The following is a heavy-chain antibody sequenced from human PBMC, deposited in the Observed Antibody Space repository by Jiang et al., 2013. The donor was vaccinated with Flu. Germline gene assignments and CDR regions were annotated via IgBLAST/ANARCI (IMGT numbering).Heavy chain of an antibody. CDR3: ARSGYCGSGTCYTAMPDY. Sequence: HSGAEVKKPGASVKVSCKASGYTFTSYYMHWVRQAPGQGFEWMGISNPNPDGTSYAQSFRGRVTMASDSSTSTAYMELSSLRSEDTAVYYCARSGYCGSGTCYTAMPDYWGQGTLVTVSS. D-gene: IGHD2-2*02. CDR2: SNPNPDGT. CDR1: GYTFTSYY. J-gene: IGHJ4*02. V-gene: IGHV1-46*01.